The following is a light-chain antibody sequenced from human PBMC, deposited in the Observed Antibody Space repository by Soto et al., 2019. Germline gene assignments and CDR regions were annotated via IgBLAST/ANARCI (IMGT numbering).Light chain of an antibody. CDR3: NSYTSSTTYV. Sequence: QSVLTQPPSVSGAPGQRVTISCTGSSSSIGAGFDVHWFQHFPGTAPKLLIYGTTNRPSGVPDRFSGSKSGASASLAITGLQAEDEADYYCNSYTSSTTYVFGTGTKLTVL. J-gene: IGLJ1*01. CDR2: GTT. V-gene: IGLV1-40*01. CDR1: SSSIGAGFD.